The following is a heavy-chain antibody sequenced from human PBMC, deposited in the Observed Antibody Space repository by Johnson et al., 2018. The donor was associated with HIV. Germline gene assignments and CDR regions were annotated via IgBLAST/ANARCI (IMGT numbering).Heavy chain of an antibody. V-gene: IGHV3-43D*03. CDR3: ASSLHYYDSSGYRGAFDI. Sequence: VLLVESGGVVVQPGGSLRLSCAASGFTFDDYAMHWVRQAPGKGLEWVSHISWDGGSTYYADSVKGRFTISRDNSKNSLYLQMNSLRAEDTALYYCASSLHYYDSSGYRGAFDIWGQGTMVTVSS. J-gene: IGHJ3*02. CDR2: ISWDGGST. CDR1: GFTFDDYA. D-gene: IGHD3-22*01.